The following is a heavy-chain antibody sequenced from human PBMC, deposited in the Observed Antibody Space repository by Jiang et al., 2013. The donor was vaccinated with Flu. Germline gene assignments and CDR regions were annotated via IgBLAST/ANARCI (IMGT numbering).Heavy chain of an antibody. J-gene: IGHJ6*02. D-gene: IGHD6-6*01. CDR3: ARVYRPYSSSSGYYYYGMDV. Sequence: QAPGQGLEWMGWINTNTGNPTYAQGFTGRFVFSLDTSVSTAYLQISSLKAEDTAVYYCARVYRPYSSSSGYYYYGMDVWGQGTTVTVSS. V-gene: IGHV7-4-1*02. CDR2: INTNTGNP.